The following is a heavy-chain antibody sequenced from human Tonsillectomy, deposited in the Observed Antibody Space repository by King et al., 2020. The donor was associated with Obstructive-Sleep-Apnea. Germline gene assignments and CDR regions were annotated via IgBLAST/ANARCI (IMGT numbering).Heavy chain of an antibody. V-gene: IGHV1-2*02. CDR1: GYTFTGYY. Sequence: VQLVESGAEVKKPGASVKVSCKASGYTFTGYYIHWVRQAPGQGLEWMGWISPNSGASKYAQKFQDRGTTTRDTSISTAYMDLSRLRSDDTAIFYCARDMSAYDSTSPAYWGQGTLVTVSS. J-gene: IGHJ4*02. CDR3: ARDMSAYDSTSPAY. D-gene: IGHD3-10*01. CDR2: ISPNSGAS.